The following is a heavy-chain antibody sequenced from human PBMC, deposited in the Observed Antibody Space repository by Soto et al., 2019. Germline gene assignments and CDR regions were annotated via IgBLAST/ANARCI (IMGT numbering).Heavy chain of an antibody. CDR1: GFTFSDYY. J-gene: IGHJ6*04. CDR2: ISSRDSTI. V-gene: IGHV3-11*01. Sequence: QVQLVESGGGLVKPGGSLRLSCAASGFTFSDYYMSWIRQAPGKGLEWVSYISSRDSTIYYADSVKGRFNMSRDNAKNSLYQQMNTLRAEATAGYYCASPRSCEEERDVWGKGTTVTVSS. CDR3: ASPRSCEEERDV.